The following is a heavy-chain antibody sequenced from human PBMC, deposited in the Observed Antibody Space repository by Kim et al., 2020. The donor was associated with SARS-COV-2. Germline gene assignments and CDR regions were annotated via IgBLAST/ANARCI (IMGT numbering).Heavy chain of an antibody. CDR1: GFTFSSYG. Sequence: GGSLRLSCAASGFTFSSYGMHWVRQAPGKGLEWVAVIWYDGSNKYYADSVKGRFTISRDNSKNTLYLQMNSLRAEDTAVYYCAKSHYDILTTYYFDYWGQGTLVTVSS. CDR2: IWYDGSNK. CDR3: AKSHYDILTTYYFDY. D-gene: IGHD3-9*01. J-gene: IGHJ4*02. V-gene: IGHV3-33*06.